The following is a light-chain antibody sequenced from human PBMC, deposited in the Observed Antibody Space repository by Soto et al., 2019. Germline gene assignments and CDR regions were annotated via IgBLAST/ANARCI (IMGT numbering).Light chain of an antibody. J-gene: IGLJ3*02. Sequence: QSVLTQPPSASGTPGQRVTISCSGSSSNIGSNTVNWYQQLPGTAPKLLIYSDNQRSSGVPDRFSGSKSGTSASLAISGLRSEDEADYYCATWDDSLSVNWVFGGGTKVTVL. CDR3: ATWDDSLSVNWV. CDR2: SDN. CDR1: SSNIGSNT. V-gene: IGLV1-44*01.